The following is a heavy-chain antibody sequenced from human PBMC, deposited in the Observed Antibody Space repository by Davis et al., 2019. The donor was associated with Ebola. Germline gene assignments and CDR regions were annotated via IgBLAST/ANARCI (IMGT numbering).Heavy chain of an antibody. CDR2: IKQDGSEK. CDR1: GLTFSSYV. CDR3: ASLQASTVTTTDDAFDI. V-gene: IGHV3-7*03. J-gene: IGHJ3*02. D-gene: IGHD4-17*01. Sequence: GGSLRLSCAASGLTFSSYVMSWVRQAPGKGLEWVANIKQDGSEKYYVDSVKGRFTISRDNAKSSLYLQMNSLRAEDTAVYYCASLQASTVTTTDDAFDIWGQGTMVTVSS.